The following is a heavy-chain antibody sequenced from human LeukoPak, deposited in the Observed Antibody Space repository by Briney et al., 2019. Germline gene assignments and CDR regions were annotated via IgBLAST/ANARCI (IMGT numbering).Heavy chain of an antibody. V-gene: IGHV3-11*01. D-gene: IGHD2-15*01. CDR2: ISASGSTI. CDR3: ARDDCSGGSCYLDY. CDR1: EFTFSDYF. J-gene: IGHJ4*02. Sequence: GGSLRLSCAASEFTFSDYFMSWIRQAPGKGLEWISYISASGSTIYYADSVKGRFTISRDNAKNSVYLQMNSLRVEDTAIYYCARDDCSGGSCYLDYWGQGTLVTVSS.